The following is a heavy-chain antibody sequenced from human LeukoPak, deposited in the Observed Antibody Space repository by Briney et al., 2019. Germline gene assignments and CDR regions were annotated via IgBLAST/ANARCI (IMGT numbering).Heavy chain of an antibody. Sequence: ASVKVSCKASGYTFTSYGISWVRQAPGQGLEWMGWISAYNGNTNYAHKLQGRVTMTTDTSTSTAYMELRSLRSDDMAVYYCAREHSSGNWFDPWGQGTLVTVSS. CDR2: ISAYNGNT. V-gene: IGHV1-18*03. J-gene: IGHJ5*02. CDR1: GYTFTSYG. CDR3: AREHSSGNWFDP. D-gene: IGHD6-19*01.